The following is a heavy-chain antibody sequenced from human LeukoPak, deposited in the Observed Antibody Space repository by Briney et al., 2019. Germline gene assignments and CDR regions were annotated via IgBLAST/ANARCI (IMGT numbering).Heavy chain of an antibody. D-gene: IGHD3-10*01. CDR3: ARDYFGSGTYYPYQYYGMDV. J-gene: IGHJ6*02. V-gene: IGHV3-23*01. CDR1: GLNFRAYG. Sequence: GGSLRLSCAASGLNFRAYGMSWVRQAPGKGLEWVSTISGSGDSTYHADSVEGRFTISRDNSKNTLSLQMNSLRAEDTAVYFCARDYFGSGTYYPYQYYGMDVWGQGTTVTVSS. CDR2: ISGSGDST.